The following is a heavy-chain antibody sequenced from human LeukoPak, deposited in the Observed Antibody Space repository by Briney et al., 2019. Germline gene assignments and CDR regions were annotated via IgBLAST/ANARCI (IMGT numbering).Heavy chain of an antibody. D-gene: IGHD3-22*01. CDR3: ARVKHDSSGYYFLYYYYYYMDV. V-gene: IGHV1-18*01. CDR1: GYTFTSYG. J-gene: IGHJ6*03. CDR2: ISAYNGNT. Sequence: ASVKVSCKASGYTFTSYGISWVRQAPGQGLEWMGWISAYNGNTNYAQKLQGRVTMTTDTSTSTAYMELRSLRSDDTAVYYCARVKHDSSGYYFLYYYYYYMDVWGKGTTVTISS.